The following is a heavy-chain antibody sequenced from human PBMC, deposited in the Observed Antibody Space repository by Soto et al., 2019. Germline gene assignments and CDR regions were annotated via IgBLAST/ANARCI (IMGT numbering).Heavy chain of an antibody. CDR1: GFKFNGYG. J-gene: IGHJ4*02. D-gene: IGHD1-26*01. V-gene: IGHV3-33*01. CDR3: ARDGDGATTFYGYFDY. CDR2: IWFDGSTK. Sequence: QVQLVESGGGVVQPGTSLRLSCAASGFKFNGYGMHWVRQAPGKGLEWVAVIWFDGSTKYYADSVKGRFTISRDNSRNTLDLQMNSLRAEDTAVCYCARDGDGATTFYGYFDYWGKGALVSVSS.